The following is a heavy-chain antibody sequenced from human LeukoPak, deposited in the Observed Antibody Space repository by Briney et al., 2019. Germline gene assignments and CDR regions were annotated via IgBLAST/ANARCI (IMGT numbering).Heavy chain of an antibody. CDR3: AKEVPYGADLDY. Sequence: PGGSLRLSCAASGFTFSSYGMHWVRQAPGKGLEWVAVISYDGSNKYYADSVKGRFTISRDNSKNTLYLQMNSLRAEDTAVYYCAKEVPYGADLDYWGQGTLVTVSS. V-gene: IGHV3-30*18. J-gene: IGHJ4*02. CDR2: ISYDGSNK. D-gene: IGHD4-17*01. CDR1: GFTFSSYG.